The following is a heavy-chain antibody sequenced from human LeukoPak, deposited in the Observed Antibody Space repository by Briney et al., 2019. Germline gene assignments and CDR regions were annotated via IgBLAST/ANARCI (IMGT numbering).Heavy chain of an antibody. D-gene: IGHD5-18*01. Sequence: SQTLSLTCTVSGGSISSGGYYWSWIRQPPGKGLEWIGYIYHSGSTYYNPSLKSRVTISVDRSKNQFSLKLSSVTAADTAVYYCARSKGYNFGLSFDYWGQGTLVTVSS. J-gene: IGHJ4*02. CDR3: ARSKGYNFGLSFDY. CDR1: GGSISSGGYY. CDR2: IYHSGST. V-gene: IGHV4-30-2*01.